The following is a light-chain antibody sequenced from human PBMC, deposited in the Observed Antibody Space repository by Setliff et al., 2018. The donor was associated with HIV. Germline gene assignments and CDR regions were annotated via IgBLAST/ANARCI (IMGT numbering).Light chain of an antibody. CDR3: SSYSISSTPYV. Sequence: QSALTQPASVSGSPGQSITIFCIGTSSDVGGYNYVSWYQQYPGKAPKLMIYEVSNRPSGVSNRFSASKSGNTASLTISGLQAEDEADYYCSSYSISSTPYVVGAGTKV. CDR1: SSDVGGYNY. V-gene: IGLV2-14*01. J-gene: IGLJ1*01. CDR2: EVS.